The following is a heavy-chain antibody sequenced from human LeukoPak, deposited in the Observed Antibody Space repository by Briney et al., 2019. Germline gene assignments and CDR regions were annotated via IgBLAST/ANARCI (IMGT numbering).Heavy chain of an antibody. CDR2: ISGSGGST. CDR1: GFTFSSYS. J-gene: IGHJ4*02. V-gene: IGHV3-23*01. CDR3: AKDTIFGVVMMYYFDY. Sequence: GGSLRLSCAASGFTFSSYSMNWVRQAPGKGLEWVSSISGSGGSTYYADSVKGRFTISRDNSKNTLYLQMNSLRAEDTAVYYCAKDTIFGVVMMYYFDYWGQGTLVTVSS. D-gene: IGHD3-3*01.